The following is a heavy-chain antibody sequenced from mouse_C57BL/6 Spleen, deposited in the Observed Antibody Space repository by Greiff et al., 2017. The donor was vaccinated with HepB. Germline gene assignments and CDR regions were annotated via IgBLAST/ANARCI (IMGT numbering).Heavy chain of an antibody. J-gene: IGHJ3*01. Sequence: QVQLKQSGPELVKPGASVKISCKASGYAFSSSWMNWVKQRPGKGLEWIGRIYPGDGDTNYNGKFKGKAKLTADKSSSTAYMQLSSLTSEDSAVYFCARGGTNPWFAYWGQGTLVTVSA. D-gene: IGHD3-3*01. V-gene: IGHV1-82*01. CDR2: IYPGDGDT. CDR3: ARGGTNPWFAY. CDR1: GYAFSSSW.